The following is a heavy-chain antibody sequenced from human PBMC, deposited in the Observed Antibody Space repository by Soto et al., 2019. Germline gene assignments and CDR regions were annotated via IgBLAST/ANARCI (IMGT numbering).Heavy chain of an antibody. CDR2: MNPNSGNT. CDR3: ARGKRRDYGDCDY. V-gene: IGHV1-8*01. D-gene: IGHD4-17*01. CDR1: GYTFTSYD. J-gene: IGHJ4*02. Sequence: SVKVSCKASGYTFTSYDINWVRQATGQGLEWMGWMNPNSGNTGYAQKFQGRVTMTRNTSISTAYMELSSLRSEDTAVYYCARGKRRDYGDCDYWSQGTLVTVSS.